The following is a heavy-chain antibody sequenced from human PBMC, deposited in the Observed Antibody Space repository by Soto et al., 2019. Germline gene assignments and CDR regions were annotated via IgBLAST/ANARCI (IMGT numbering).Heavy chain of an antibody. CDR2: ISTSGSAT. D-gene: IGHD3-10*01. Sequence: EVQLLESGGALVQPGGSLRLSCAASGFTFRNHAMTWVRQAPGQGLEYVSSISTSGSATFYAASVRGRFAISRDNSKSTLYLQMSSLRAEDTALYYCAKDVDDRGINSWGQGTLVTVSS. CDR1: GFTFRNHA. V-gene: IGHV3-23*01. CDR3: AKDVDDRGINS. J-gene: IGHJ5*02.